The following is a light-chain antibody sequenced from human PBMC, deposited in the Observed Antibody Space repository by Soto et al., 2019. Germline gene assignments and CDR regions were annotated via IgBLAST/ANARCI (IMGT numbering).Light chain of an antibody. CDR3: QQYYSAPPT. Sequence: DFVMTQSPDSPAVSLGERATINCKSSQSVLYSSDNKNYLAWYQQKPGQPPKLLIYWASTRESGVPDRFSGSGSGTDFTLTISSLQADDVAVYYCQQYYSAPPTFGQGTKVEIK. V-gene: IGKV4-1*01. CDR1: QSVLYSSDNKNY. J-gene: IGKJ1*01. CDR2: WAS.